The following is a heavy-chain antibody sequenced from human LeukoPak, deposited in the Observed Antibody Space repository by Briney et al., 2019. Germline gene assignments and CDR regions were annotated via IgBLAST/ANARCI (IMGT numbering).Heavy chain of an antibody. CDR1: GFGFNIYA. J-gene: IGHJ6*03. D-gene: IGHD3-3*01. CDR3: AKDSMLDFWSASSTYYYDMDV. Sequence: PGGSLRLSCAASGFGFNIYAMSWVRQAPGKGLGWVSAISGSGANTYSADSVRGRFTISRDNSKNTLYLQMNSLRAEDTAVYFCAKDSMLDFWSASSTYYYDMDVWGKGTTVTVSS. CDR2: ISGSGANT. V-gene: IGHV3-23*01.